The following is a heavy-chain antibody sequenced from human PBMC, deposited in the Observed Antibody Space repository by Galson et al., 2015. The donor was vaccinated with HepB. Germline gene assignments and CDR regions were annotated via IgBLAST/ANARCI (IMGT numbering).Heavy chain of an antibody. D-gene: IGHD3-10*01. J-gene: IGHJ4*02. CDR3: ARIFYQYVSGTYHNSRNPFDL. V-gene: IGHV5-51*03. CDR2: IYPGDSDT. CDR1: GFPFTRNW. Sequence: QSGAEVTESGESLKISCKASGFPFTRNWIGWVRQMPGKGLDWMGIIYPGDSDTRYSPSFQGQVTISADKSINTAYLHWRSLNASDTAMYYCARIFYQYVSGTYHNSRNPFDLWGQGTQVTVS.